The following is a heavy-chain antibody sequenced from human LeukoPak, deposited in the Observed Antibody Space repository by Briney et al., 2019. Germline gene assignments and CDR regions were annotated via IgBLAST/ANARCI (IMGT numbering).Heavy chain of an antibody. V-gene: IGHV3-21*01. Sequence: GGSLRLSCAASGFTFSSYSMNWVRQAPGKGLEWFSSISSSSDYIYYADSVKGRLTTSRDNAKNSLYLQMNSLRAEDTAVYYCARGHSGSYQRTDAFDIWGQGTMVTASS. CDR3: ARGHSGSYQRTDAFDI. CDR2: ISSSSDYI. CDR1: GFTFSSYS. D-gene: IGHD1-26*01. J-gene: IGHJ3*02.